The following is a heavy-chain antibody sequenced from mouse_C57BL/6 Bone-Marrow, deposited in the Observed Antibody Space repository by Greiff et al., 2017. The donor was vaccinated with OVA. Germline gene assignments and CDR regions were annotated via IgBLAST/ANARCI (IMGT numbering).Heavy chain of an antibody. J-gene: IGHJ4*01. CDR2: IDPANDNT. Sequence: EVQLQQSVAELVRPGASVKLSCTASGFTIKNSYMHWVKQRPEQGLEWIGRIDPANDNTKYAPKFQGKATMTADTSSNTAYLPLSSLSSEDTAVYCCARGNFGSSFYAMDYWGQGTSVTVSS. CDR3: ARGNFGSSFYAMDY. D-gene: IGHD1-1*01. CDR1: GFTIKNSY. V-gene: IGHV14-3*01.